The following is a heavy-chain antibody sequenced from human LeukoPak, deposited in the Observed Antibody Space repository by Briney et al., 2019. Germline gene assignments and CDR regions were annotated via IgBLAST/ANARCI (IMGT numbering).Heavy chain of an antibody. CDR3: ARVPAGGTAYYFDY. Sequence: PGGSLRLSCAASGFTFSSNYMSWVRQAPGKGLEWVSTTTDSGGSTHYADSVKGRFTISRDNSKSTLYLQMNSLRAEDTAVCYCARVPAGGTAYYFDYWGQGTLVTVSS. CDR2: TTDSGGST. CDR1: GFTFSSNY. J-gene: IGHJ4*02. D-gene: IGHD4-23*01. V-gene: IGHV3-53*05.